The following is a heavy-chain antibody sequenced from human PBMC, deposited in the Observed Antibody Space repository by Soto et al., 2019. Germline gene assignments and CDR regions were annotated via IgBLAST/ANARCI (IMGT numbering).Heavy chain of an antibody. CDR3: ARGGHVVVVTAALDY. Sequence: QVQLMQSGAEVKKPGASVKVSCKASGDTFTDYYIHWVRQAPGQGLEWMGTVNPSGGHTTYAQHFLGRVTMTRDTSNSTLYMELTSLTSDDTDIYYCARGGHVVVVTAALDYWGQGTLVTVSS. CDR2: VNPSGGHT. CDR1: GDTFTDYY. J-gene: IGHJ4*02. D-gene: IGHD2-21*02. V-gene: IGHV1-46*01.